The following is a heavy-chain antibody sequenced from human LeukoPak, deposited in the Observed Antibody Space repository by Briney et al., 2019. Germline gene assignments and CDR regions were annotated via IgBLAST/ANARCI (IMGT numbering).Heavy chain of an antibody. Sequence: ASVKVSCKATGYTFTSYYMYWVRQAPGQGLEWTGIINPSGGSTSYAQKFQGRVTMTRDMSTSTVYMELSSLRSEDTAVYYCARAGDYDCSHWGQGTPVTVSS. J-gene: IGHJ4*02. CDR1: GYTFTSYY. CDR2: INPSGGST. D-gene: IGHD4-17*01. CDR3: ARAGDYDCSH. V-gene: IGHV1-46*01.